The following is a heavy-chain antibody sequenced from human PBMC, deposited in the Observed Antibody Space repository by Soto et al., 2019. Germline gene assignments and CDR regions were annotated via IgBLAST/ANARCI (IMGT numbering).Heavy chain of an antibody. V-gene: IGHV3-23*01. CDR1: EFTLSSYA. CDR2: ISTSGGSK. Sequence: GGSLKLPGQPPEFTLSSYAMSWVRQAPGKGLEWVSAISTSGGSKFYADSVKGRFTISRDNFKNTLYLQMNSLRAEDTAVYYCAKKAGYSGYDPFDYWGQGALVTVSS. CDR3: AKKAGYSGYDPFDY. D-gene: IGHD5-12*01. J-gene: IGHJ4*02.